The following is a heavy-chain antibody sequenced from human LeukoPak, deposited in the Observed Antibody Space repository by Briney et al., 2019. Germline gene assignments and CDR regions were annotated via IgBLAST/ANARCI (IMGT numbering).Heavy chain of an antibody. D-gene: IGHD5-24*01. J-gene: IGHJ4*02. Sequence: GGSLRLSCAASGFTFSTYSMNWVRQAPGKGLEWVSYISSSSSTIYYADSVKGRFTISRDNAKNSLFLQMNSLRDDDTAVYYCARASFQRWLQLGGDWGQGTPVTVSS. CDR3: ARASFQRWLQLGGD. CDR2: ISSSSSTI. CDR1: GFTFSTYS. V-gene: IGHV3-48*02.